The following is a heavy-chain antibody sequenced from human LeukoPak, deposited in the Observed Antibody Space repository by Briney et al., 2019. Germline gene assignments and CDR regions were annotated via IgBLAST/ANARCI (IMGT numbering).Heavy chain of an antibody. D-gene: IGHD3-10*01. CDR2: ISSSNSTI. CDR3: GSTGDYYGSGSYYKDYYYGMDV. Sequence: TGGSLRLSCAASGFTFSSYSMNWVRQAPGKGLEWVSYISSSNSTIYYADSVKGRFTISRDNAKNSLYLQMNSLRAEDTAVYYCGSTGDYYGSGSYYKDYYYGMDVWGQGTTVTVSS. CDR1: GFTFSSYS. J-gene: IGHJ6*02. V-gene: IGHV3-48*01.